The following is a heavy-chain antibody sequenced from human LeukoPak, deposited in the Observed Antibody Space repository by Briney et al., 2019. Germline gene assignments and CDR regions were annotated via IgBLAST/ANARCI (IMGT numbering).Heavy chain of an antibody. D-gene: IGHD3-3*01. J-gene: IGHJ4*02. Sequence: GGSLKISCKGSGYSFTSYWIGWVRQMPGKGLEWMGIIYPGDSDTRYSPSFQGQVPISDDKSISSAYLQWTRLKTSAPANNYCARRPEFWSGYYDYWGQGTLVTVSS. CDR3: ARRPEFWSGYYDY. CDR2: IYPGDSDT. V-gene: IGHV5-51*01. CDR1: GYSFTSYW.